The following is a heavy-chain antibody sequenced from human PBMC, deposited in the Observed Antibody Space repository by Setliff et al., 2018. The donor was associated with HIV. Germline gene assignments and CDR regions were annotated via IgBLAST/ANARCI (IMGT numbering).Heavy chain of an antibody. J-gene: IGHJ4*02. CDR2: IRYDDTYK. V-gene: IGHV3-30*02. CDR1: GFTFSSYG. Sequence: PGGSLRLSCATSGFTFSSYGMHWVRQAPGKGLEWVAFIRYDDTYKFYADSLKGRFTISRDNSKNTLYLQMDSLRAEDTAVYYCTKDGNWGQGTLVTVSS. D-gene: IGHD2-15*01. CDR3: TKDGN.